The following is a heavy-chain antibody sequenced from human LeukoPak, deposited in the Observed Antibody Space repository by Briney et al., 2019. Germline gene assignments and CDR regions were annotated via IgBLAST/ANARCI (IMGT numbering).Heavy chain of an antibody. J-gene: IGHJ6*03. D-gene: IGHD3-22*01. V-gene: IGHV4-59*01. CDR2: IYYSGST. CDR3: ARGERYYYDSSGYYYTGGRGPSMDV. CDR1: GGSISSYY. Sequence: SETLSLTCTVSGGSISSYYWSWIRQPPGKGLEWIGYIYYSGSTNYNPSLKSRVTISVDTSKNQFSLKLSSVTAADTAVYYCARGERYYYDSSGYYYTGGRGPSMDVWGKGTTVTVSS.